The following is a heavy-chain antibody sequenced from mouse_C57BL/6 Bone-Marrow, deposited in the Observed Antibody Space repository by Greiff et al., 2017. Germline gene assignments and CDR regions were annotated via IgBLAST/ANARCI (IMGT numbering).Heavy chain of an antibody. CDR3: AITTVAQDWYFDV. Sequence: VQLQQSGAELAKPGASVKLSCKASGYTFTSYWMHWVKQRPGQGLEWIGYINPSSSYTKYNQKFKDKATLTADKSSSTAYMQLSSLTYEDSAVYYCAITTVAQDWYFDVWGTGTTVTVSS. V-gene: IGHV1-7*01. J-gene: IGHJ1*03. CDR2: INPSSSYT. CDR1: GYTFTSYW. D-gene: IGHD1-1*01.